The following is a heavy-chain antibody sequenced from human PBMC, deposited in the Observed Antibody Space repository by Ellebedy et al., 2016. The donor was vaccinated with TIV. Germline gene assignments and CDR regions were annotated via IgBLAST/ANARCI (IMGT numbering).Heavy chain of an antibody. V-gene: IGHV3-30-3*01. CDR3: ARGEETYGMGYFDY. J-gene: IGHJ4*02. CDR1: GFTFSSYA. Sequence: GESLKISCAASGFTFSSYAMSWVRQAPGKGLEWVAVISYDGNNKYYADSVKGRFTISRDNSKNTLYLQMNSLRAEDTAVYYCARGEETYGMGYFDYWGQGTLVTVSS. D-gene: IGHD4-17*01. CDR2: ISYDGNNK.